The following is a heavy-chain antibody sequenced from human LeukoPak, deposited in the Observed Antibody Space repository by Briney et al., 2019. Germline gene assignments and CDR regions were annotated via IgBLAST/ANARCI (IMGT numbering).Heavy chain of an antibody. J-gene: IGHJ3*02. CDR2: IYHSGST. Sequence: SETLSLTCAVSGYSISSGYYWGWIRQPPGKGLEWIGSIYHSGSTYYNPSLKSRVTISVDTSKNQFSLKLSSVTAADTAVYYCARLSYNRGAFDIWGQGTMVTVSS. D-gene: IGHD1-14*01. V-gene: IGHV4-38-2*01. CDR3: ARLSYNRGAFDI. CDR1: GYSISSGYY.